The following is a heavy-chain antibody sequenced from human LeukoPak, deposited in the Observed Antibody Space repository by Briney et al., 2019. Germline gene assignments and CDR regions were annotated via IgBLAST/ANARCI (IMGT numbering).Heavy chain of an antibody. Sequence: GGSLRLSCAASGFTFSNAWMSWVRQAPGKGLEWVGRIKSKSAGETADYAAPVKGRFTISRDDSKNTLYLQMNSLKTEDTAVYYCASYCSGGSCYSVLDYWGQGTLVTVSS. CDR3: ASYCSGGSCYSVLDY. V-gene: IGHV3-15*01. J-gene: IGHJ4*02. D-gene: IGHD2-15*01. CDR1: GFTFSNAW. CDR2: IKSKSAGETA.